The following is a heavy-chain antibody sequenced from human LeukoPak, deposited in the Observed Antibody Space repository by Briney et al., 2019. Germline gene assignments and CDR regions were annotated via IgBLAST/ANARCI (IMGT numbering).Heavy chain of an antibody. Sequence: ASETLSLTCTVSGGSVSSGSYYWNWIRQPPGKGLEWIGYFYHSGSTNYNPSLKSRVTISLDTSKNQFSLKLSSVTAADTAVYYCAGSPNSSGWYTYWGQGTLVTVSS. D-gene: IGHD6-19*01. J-gene: IGHJ4*02. CDR1: GGSVSSGSYY. CDR3: AGSPNSSGWYTY. V-gene: IGHV4-61*01. CDR2: FYHSGST.